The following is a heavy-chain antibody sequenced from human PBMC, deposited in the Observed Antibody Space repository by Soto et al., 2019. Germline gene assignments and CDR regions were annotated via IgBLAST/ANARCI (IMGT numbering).Heavy chain of an antibody. CDR3: ARSRPYCSSTGCYYAYGMDV. J-gene: IGHJ6*02. Sequence: PGESLKISCKGSGYTFTSYWIGWVRQMPGKGLEWMGIMYPGDSDTRYSPSFQGQVSISADRSTSTAYLQWSSLKASDTAMYYCARSRPYCSSTGCYYAYGMDVWGQGTTVTVSS. CDR1: GYTFTSYW. D-gene: IGHD2-2*01. V-gene: IGHV5-51*01. CDR2: MYPGDSDT.